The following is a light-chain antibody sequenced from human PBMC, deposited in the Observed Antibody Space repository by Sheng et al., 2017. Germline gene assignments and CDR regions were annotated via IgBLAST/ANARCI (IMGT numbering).Light chain of an antibody. CDR3: AVWHTPSWV. J-gene: IGLJ3*02. Sequence: QTVLTQPASLSASPGASASLTCTLRSDLNVASYSIYWYQQKPGSPPQYLLKYKSDSEKHQGSGVPSRFSGTKDASANAGILVISGLQSEDEADYHCAVWHTPSWVFGGRDQADRP. V-gene: IGLV5-45*01. CDR1: SDLNVASYS. CDR2: YKSDSEK.